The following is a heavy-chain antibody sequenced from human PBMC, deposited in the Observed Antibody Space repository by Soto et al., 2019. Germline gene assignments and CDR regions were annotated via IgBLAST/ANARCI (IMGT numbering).Heavy chain of an antibody. CDR2: ISAYNGNT. CDR3: ARAWGYCSSTSCPFWFDP. V-gene: IGHV1-18*01. D-gene: IGHD2-2*01. J-gene: IGHJ5*02. Sequence: ASVKVSCKASGYSFNSYGISWVRQDTGQGLEWMGWISAYNGNTNYAQKLQGRVTMTTDTSTSTAYMELRSLRSDDTAVYYCARAWGYCSSTSCPFWFDPWGQGTLVTVSS. CDR1: GYSFNSYG.